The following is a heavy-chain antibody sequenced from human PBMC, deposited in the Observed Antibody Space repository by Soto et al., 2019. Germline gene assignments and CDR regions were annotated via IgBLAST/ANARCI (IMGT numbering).Heavy chain of an antibody. Sequence: GGSLRLSCAASGFTFSSYGMHWVRQAPGKGLEWVAVISYDGSNKYYADSVKGRFTISRDNSKNTLYLQMNSLRAEDTAVYYCAKDADDYVSYYYYMDVWGKGTTVTVSS. CDR1: GFTFSSYG. CDR2: ISYDGSNK. V-gene: IGHV3-30*18. J-gene: IGHJ6*03. D-gene: IGHD4-17*01. CDR3: AKDADDYVSYYYYMDV.